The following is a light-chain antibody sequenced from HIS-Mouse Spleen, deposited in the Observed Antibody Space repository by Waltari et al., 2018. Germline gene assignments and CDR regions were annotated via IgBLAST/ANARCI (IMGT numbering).Light chain of an antibody. CDR2: ECS. CDR3: CSYAGSSTVV. J-gene: IGLJ2*01. Sequence: QSALTQPASVSGSPGQSITISCTGTSSDVGSYNLVSWYQQHPGKAPKLMIYECSKRPPGVSNRFSGSKSGDTASLTISGRQAEDEADYYCCSYAGSSTVVFGRGTKLNVL. V-gene: IGLV2-23*01. CDR1: SSDVGSYNL.